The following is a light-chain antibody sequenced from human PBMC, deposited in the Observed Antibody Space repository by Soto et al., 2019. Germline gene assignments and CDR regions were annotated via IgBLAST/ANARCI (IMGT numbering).Light chain of an antibody. CDR2: RNN. Sequence: QSVLTQPTSASGTPGQTVTISCSGNSSNIGSNYVYWYQQLPGTTPKLLIYRNNQRPSGVPDRFSGSKSGTSASLAISGLRSEDEADYYCAAWDDSLRGRVFGGGTKLTVL. V-gene: IGLV1-47*01. J-gene: IGLJ2*01. CDR1: SSNIGSNY. CDR3: AAWDDSLRGRV.